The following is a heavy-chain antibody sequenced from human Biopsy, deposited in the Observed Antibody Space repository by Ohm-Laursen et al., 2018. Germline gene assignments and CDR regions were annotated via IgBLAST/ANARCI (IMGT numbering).Heavy chain of an antibody. CDR3: ARHAPSYSGSYWRYFDL. Sequence: SQTLSLTCTVSGGSITRGGYYWNWIRQHPEKGLEWIGYVSYRGGTYHNPSLESRVFLSLDTSKNHLSLRLTSVTAADTAVYYCARHAPSYSGSYWRYFDLWGRGTLVTVSS. CDR1: GGSITRGGYY. D-gene: IGHD1-26*01. CDR2: VSYRGGT. V-gene: IGHV4-31*03. J-gene: IGHJ2*01.